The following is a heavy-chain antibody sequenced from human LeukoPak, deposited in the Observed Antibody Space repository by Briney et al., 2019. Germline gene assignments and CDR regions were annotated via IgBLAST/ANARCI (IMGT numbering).Heavy chain of an antibody. CDR2: IWYDGSNK. Sequence: GGSLRLSCAASGFTFSSYGMHWVRQAPGKGLEWVAVIWYDGSNKYYADSVKGRFTISRDNSKNTLYLQMNSLRAEDTAVYYCARERRGCSYGYSGSHGMDVWGKGTTVTVSS. V-gene: IGHV3-33*01. D-gene: IGHD5-18*01. J-gene: IGHJ6*04. CDR1: GFTFSSYG. CDR3: ARERRGCSYGYSGSHGMDV.